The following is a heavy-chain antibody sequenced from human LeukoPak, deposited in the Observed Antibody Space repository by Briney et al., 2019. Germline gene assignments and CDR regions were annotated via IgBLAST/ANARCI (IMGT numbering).Heavy chain of an antibody. CDR3: ARDQNGGSYYVPGAFDI. V-gene: IGHV1-18*01. Sequence: GASVKVSCKASGYTFTCYVISWVRQAPGQGLEWMGWISAYNGNTNYAQKLQGRVTMTTDTSTSTAYMELRSLRSDDTAVYYCARDQNGGSYYVPGAFDIWGQGTMVTVSS. CDR2: ISAYNGNT. D-gene: IGHD1-26*01. J-gene: IGHJ3*02. CDR1: GYTFTCYV.